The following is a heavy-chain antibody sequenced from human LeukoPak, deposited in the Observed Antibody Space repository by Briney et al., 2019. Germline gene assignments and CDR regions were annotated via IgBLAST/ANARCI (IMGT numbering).Heavy chain of an antibody. V-gene: IGHV2-5*02. Sequence: ESGPTLVNPTQTLTLTCTFSGFSLSTSGLGVGWIRQPPEKALEWLALIYWDDDKRYSPSLKSRLTITKDTSKNKVVLTMTDMDPVDSSTYCCARHTENLVLDYWGQGTLVAVSS. CDR2: IYWDDDK. D-gene: IGHD6-6*01. CDR3: ARHTENLVLDY. J-gene: IGHJ4*02. CDR1: GFSLSTSGLG.